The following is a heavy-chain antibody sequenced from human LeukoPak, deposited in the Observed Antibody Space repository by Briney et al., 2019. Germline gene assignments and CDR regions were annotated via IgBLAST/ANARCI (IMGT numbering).Heavy chain of an antibody. V-gene: IGHV3-74*01. J-gene: IGHJ1*01. Sequence: GGSLRLSCAACGFTFSNYWMHWVRQAPGKGLVWVSRIKSDGRTKYADSVKGRFTISRDNAKNTVSLQMNSLRAEDTGVYYCARAPSEIGGYYPEYFRHWGQGTLVTVSS. CDR1: GFTFSNYW. CDR2: IKSDGRT. CDR3: ARAPSEIGGYYPEYFRH. D-gene: IGHD3-22*01.